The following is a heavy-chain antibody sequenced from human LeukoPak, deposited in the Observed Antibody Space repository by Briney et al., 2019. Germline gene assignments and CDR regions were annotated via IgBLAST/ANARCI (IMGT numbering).Heavy chain of an antibody. Sequence: GASVTVSCTASGYTFTGYYVHWVRQAPGQGLEWMGWINPNSGGTNYAQKFQGRVTMTRDTSISTAYMELSRLRSDDTAVYYCAIFSGESAFDIWGQGTMVTVSS. CDR2: INPNSGGT. CDR1: GYTFTGYY. CDR3: AIFSGESAFDI. V-gene: IGHV1-2*02. D-gene: IGHD3-16*01. J-gene: IGHJ3*02.